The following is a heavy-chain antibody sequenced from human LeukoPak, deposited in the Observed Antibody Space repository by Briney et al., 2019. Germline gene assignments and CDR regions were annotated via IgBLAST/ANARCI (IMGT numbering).Heavy chain of an antibody. J-gene: IGHJ6*02. CDR2: ISSSGSTI. V-gene: IGHV3-11*01. CDR3: ASLYGSGISYYYYGMDV. D-gene: IGHD3-10*01. CDR1: GFTFSDYY. Sequence: PGGSLRLSCAASGFTFSDYYMSWIRQAPGKGLEWVSYISSSGSTIYYADSVKGRFTISRDNAKNSLYLQMNSLRAEDTAAYYCASLYGSGISYYYYGMDVWGQGTTVTVSS.